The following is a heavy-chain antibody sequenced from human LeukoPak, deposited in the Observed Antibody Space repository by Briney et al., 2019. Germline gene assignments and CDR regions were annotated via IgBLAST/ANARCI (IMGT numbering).Heavy chain of an antibody. CDR1: GFTFSSYA. V-gene: IGHV3-23*01. CDR3: AKEVWFGENFDY. Sequence: GGSLRLSCAASGFTFSSYAMTWVRQAPGKGLEWVSGISGSGGSTYYADSVKGRFTISRDNSKNTLYLQMNSLRAEDTAVYYCAKEVWFGENFDYWGQGTLVTVSS. J-gene: IGHJ4*02. D-gene: IGHD3-10*01. CDR2: ISGSGGST.